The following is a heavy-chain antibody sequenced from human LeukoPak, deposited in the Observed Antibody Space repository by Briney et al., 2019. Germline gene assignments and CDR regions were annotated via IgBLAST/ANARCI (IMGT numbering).Heavy chain of an antibody. CDR1: GGSISSGGYY. V-gene: IGHV4-31*01. CDR3: ARDFHLTGATSRWFDP. J-gene: IGHJ5*02. Sequence: SETLSLTCTVSGGSISSGGYYWSWIRQHPGKGLESIGYIYYSGSTYYNPSLKSQVTLSVDTSKNQFSLKLTSVTAADTAVYYCARDFHLTGATSRWFDPWGQGTLVTVSP. CDR2: IYYSGST. D-gene: IGHD1-7*01.